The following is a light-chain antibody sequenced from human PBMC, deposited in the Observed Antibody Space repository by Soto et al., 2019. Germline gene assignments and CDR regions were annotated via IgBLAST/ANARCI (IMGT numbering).Light chain of an antibody. CDR1: SSDVGGYNY. J-gene: IGLJ2*01. CDR3: SSYTTSSTLV. V-gene: IGLV2-14*01. Sequence: QSALTQPASVSGSPGQSITISCTGTSSDVGGYNYVSWYQQHPGKAPKLMIFEVINRPSGVSNRFSGSKSGNTASLIISGLQAEDEADYYCSSYTTSSTLVFGGGTQLTVL. CDR2: EVI.